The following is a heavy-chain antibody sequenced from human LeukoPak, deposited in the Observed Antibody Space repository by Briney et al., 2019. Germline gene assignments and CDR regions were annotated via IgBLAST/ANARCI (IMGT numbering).Heavy chain of an antibody. D-gene: IGHD3-16*01. CDR3: SRDDYLGY. V-gene: IGHV3-7*05. Sequence: GGSLRLSCAASGFTFSGYWMAWVRQAPGKGLEWVARINQDGSEKDYVDPVEGRFTISRDSAKNSVYLQMNSLRAEDTAVYYCSRDDYLGYWGQGTLVTVSS. J-gene: IGHJ4*02. CDR1: GFTFSGYW. CDR2: INQDGSEK.